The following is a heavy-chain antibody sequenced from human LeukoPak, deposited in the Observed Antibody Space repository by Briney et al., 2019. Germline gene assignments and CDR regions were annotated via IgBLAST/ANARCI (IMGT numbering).Heavy chain of an antibody. CDR3: ARESGNWLSYYYYGMDV. V-gene: IGHV6-1*01. CDR2: TYYRSKWYT. J-gene: IGHJ6*02. D-gene: IGHD3-9*01. Sequence: SQTLSLTCVLSGDSVSSDSHAWNWIRQSPSRGLEWLGRTYYRSKWYTDHAISVRGRITINSDTSKNQFSLHLNSVTPEDSAVYYCARESGNWLSYYYYGMDVWGQGTTVSVSS. CDR1: GDSVSSDSHA.